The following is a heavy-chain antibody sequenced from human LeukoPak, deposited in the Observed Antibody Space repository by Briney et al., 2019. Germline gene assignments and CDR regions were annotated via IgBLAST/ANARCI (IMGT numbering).Heavy chain of an antibody. CDR2: IRYDGSNK. Sequence: PGGSLRLSCAASGFTFSSYGMHWVRQAPGKGLEWVAFIRYDGSNKYYADSVKGRFTTSRDNSKNTLYLQMNSLRAEDTAVYYCAKERDTAMVTIDYWGQGTLVTVPS. J-gene: IGHJ4*02. D-gene: IGHD5-18*01. CDR3: AKERDTAMVTIDY. V-gene: IGHV3-30*02. CDR1: GFTFSSYG.